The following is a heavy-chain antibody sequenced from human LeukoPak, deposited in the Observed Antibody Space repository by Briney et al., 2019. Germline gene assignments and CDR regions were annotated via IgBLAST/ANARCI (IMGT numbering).Heavy chain of an antibody. CDR2: ISNSGTT. Sequence: SETLSLTCTVSGGSISDYYWTWIRQAPGKGLEWLGYISNSGTTDYNPSLKSRVTMSVDTSKNEFSLKVTSVTAADTAMSYCARVLRGAVTSNCFDPWGQGTLVTVSS. CDR3: ARVLRGAVTSNCFDP. D-gene: IGHD4-17*01. J-gene: IGHJ5*02. V-gene: IGHV4-59*01. CDR1: GGSISDYY.